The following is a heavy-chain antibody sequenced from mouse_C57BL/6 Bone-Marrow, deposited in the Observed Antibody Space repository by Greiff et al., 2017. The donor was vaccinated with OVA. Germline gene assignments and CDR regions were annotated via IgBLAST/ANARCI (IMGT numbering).Heavy chain of an antibody. V-gene: IGHV14-4*01. CDR3: TTRYDYDFDY. J-gene: IGHJ2*01. CDR2: IDPENGDT. CDR1: GFNIKDDY. Sequence: VQLQQSGPELVKPGASVKLSCTASGFNIKDDYMHWVKQRPEQGLEWIGWIDPENGDTEYASKFQGKATITADTSSNTAYLQLSSLTSEDTAVYYCTTRYDYDFDYWGQGTTLTVSS. D-gene: IGHD2-4*01.